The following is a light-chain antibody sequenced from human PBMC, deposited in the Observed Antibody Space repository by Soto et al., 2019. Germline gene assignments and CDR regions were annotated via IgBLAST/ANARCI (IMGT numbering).Light chain of an antibody. CDR2: DTS. V-gene: IGLV7-46*01. J-gene: IGLJ3*02. Sequence: QAVVTQEPSLTVSPGGTVTLTCGPSTGAVTSGHFPYWFQQKPGQAPRTLIHDTSNKHSWTPARFSGSLLGGKAALTLSGAQPEDEAEYYCVLCYSGPRGVFGGGTQMTV. CDR1: TGAVTSGHF. CDR3: VLCYSGPRGV.